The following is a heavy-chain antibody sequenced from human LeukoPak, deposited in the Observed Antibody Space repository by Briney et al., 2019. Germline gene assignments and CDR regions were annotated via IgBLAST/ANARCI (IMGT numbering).Heavy chain of an antibody. V-gene: IGHV3-66*01. D-gene: IGHD2-2*03. J-gene: IGHJ4*02. CDR1: GFSVSSNY. CDR3: AAKGNGYAGIYVFAH. Sequence: GGSLRLSCEASGFSVSSNYMSWVRQAPGKGLEWVSVFYASGGTYYTDSVKGRFTISRDTSTNSLYLQMNSLRAEDTAVYFCAAKGNGYAGIYVFAHWGQGTLVTVSS. CDR2: FYASGGT.